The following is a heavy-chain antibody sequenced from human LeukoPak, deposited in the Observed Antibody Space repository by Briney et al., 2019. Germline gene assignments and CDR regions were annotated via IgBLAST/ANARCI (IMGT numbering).Heavy chain of an antibody. D-gene: IGHD6-6*01. Sequence: GESLNITCKGSGYSFTSYWIGWVRQMPGKGLEWMGIIYPGDSDTRYSPSFQGQVTTSADKSISTAYLQWSSLRASDTAMYYCARHAGSSLAARPTENWFDPWGQGTLVTVSS. CDR2: IYPGDSDT. CDR1: GYSFTSYW. J-gene: IGHJ5*02. CDR3: ARHAGSSLAARPTENWFDP. V-gene: IGHV5-51*01.